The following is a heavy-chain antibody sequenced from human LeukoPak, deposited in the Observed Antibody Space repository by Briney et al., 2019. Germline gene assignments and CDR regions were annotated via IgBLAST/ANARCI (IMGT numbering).Heavy chain of an antibody. Sequence: ASVKVSCKASGYTFTSYGISWVRQAPGQGLEWMEWISAYNGNTNYAQKLQGRVTMTTDTSTSTAYMELRSLRSDDTAVYYCARGAYCDSSGYYYAWGQGTLVTVSS. V-gene: IGHV1-18*01. D-gene: IGHD3-22*01. J-gene: IGHJ5*02. CDR3: ARGAYCDSSGYYYA. CDR1: GYTFTSYG. CDR2: ISAYNGNT.